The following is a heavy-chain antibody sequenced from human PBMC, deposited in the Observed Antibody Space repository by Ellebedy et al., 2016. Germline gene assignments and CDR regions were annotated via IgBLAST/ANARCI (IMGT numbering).Heavy chain of an antibody. CDR3: VKGYDASGPSGYFQH. D-gene: IGHD3-3*01. CDR2: ITGSGDRT. Sequence: GGSLRLSCAASGFSFSSYAMSWVRQAPGKGPEWVSTITGSGDRTNYADSVKGRFTISRDNSRNTLYLQMNSVRGEDTATYYCVKGYDASGPSGYFQHWGQGTLVSVSS. J-gene: IGHJ1*01. V-gene: IGHV3-23*01. CDR1: GFSFSSYA.